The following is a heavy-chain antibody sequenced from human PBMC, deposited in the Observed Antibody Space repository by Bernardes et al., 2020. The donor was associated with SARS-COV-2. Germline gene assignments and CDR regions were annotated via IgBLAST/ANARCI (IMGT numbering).Heavy chain of an antibody. Sequence: GGSLRLSCVASGFTFRNYSMSWVRQAPGKGLVWVSGIRGSTTLTYYADSVKGRFTISRDNSRNTLYLQMNSLSVEDTAVYYCAKNPPYTDGWYRWFDPWGQGTLVTVSS. V-gene: IGHV3-23*01. CDR1: GFTFRNYS. CDR3: AKNPPYTDGWYRWFDP. D-gene: IGHD6-19*01. CDR2: IRGSTTLT. J-gene: IGHJ5*02.